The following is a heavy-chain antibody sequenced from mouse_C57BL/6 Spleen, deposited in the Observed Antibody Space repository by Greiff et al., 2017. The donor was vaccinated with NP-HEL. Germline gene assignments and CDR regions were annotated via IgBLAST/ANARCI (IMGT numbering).Heavy chain of an antibody. CDR1: GYAFSSSW. D-gene: IGHD2-1*01. CDR3: ANLLENY. Sequence: QVQLKESGPELVKPGASVKISCKASGYAFSSSWMNWVKQRPGKGLEWIGRIYPGDGDTNYNGKFKGKATLTADKSSSTAYMQLSSLTSEDSAVYFCANLLENYWGQGTTLTVSS. CDR2: IYPGDGDT. V-gene: IGHV1-82*01. J-gene: IGHJ2*01.